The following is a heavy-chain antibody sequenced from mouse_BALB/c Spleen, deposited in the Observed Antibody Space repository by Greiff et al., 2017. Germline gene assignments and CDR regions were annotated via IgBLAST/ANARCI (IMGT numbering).Heavy chain of an antibody. CDR3: AREGVYGNYYAMDY. V-gene: IGHV14-3*02. J-gene: IGHJ4*01. Sequence: VQLQQSGAELVKPGASVKLSCTASGFNIKDTYMHWVKQRPEQGLEWIGRIDPANGNTKYDPKFQGKATITADTSSNTAYLQLSSLTSEDTAVYYCAREGVYGNYYAMDYWGQGTSVTVSS. D-gene: IGHD2-10*02. CDR2: IDPANGNT. CDR1: GFNIKDTY.